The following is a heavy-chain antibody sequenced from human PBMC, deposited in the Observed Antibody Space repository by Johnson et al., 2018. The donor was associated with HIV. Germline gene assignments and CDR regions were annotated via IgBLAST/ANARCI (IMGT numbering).Heavy chain of an antibody. D-gene: IGHD2-15*01. J-gene: IGHJ3*02. CDR3: ARDDILGAFDI. V-gene: IGHV3-30-3*01. Sequence: QVQLVESGGGVVQPGRSLRLSCAASGFTFSRYAMHWVRQAPGKGLEWVAVISYDGSNKYYVDSVKGRFTISRDNAKNSLYLQMNSLRAEDTAVYYCARDDILGAFDIWGQGTMVTVSS. CDR2: ISYDGSNK. CDR1: GFTFSRYA.